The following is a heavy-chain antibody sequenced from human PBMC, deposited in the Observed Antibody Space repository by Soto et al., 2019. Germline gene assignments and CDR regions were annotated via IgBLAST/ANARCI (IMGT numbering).Heavy chain of an antibody. CDR2: IIPILGIA. D-gene: IGHD4-17*01. CDR3: ARSTVKVDYYYMDV. J-gene: IGHJ6*03. CDR1: GSTFSSYT. Sequence: QVQLVQSGAEVKKPGSSVKVSCKDSGSTFSSYTISWVRQAPGQGLEWMGRIIPILGIANYAQKFQGRVTITADKSTSTAYMELSSLRSEDTAVYYCARSTVKVDYYYMDVWGKGTTVTVSS. V-gene: IGHV1-69*02.